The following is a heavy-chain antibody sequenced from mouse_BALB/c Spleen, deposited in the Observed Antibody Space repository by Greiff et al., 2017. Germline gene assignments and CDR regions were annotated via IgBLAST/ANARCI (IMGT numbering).Heavy chain of an antibody. CDR1: GFSLTGYG. CDR2: IWGDGST. V-gene: IGHV2-6-7*01. J-gene: IGHJ1*01. Sequence: QVQLKQSGPGLVAPSQSLSITCTVSGFSLTGYGVNWVRQPPGKGLEWLGMIWGDGSTDYNSALKSRLSISKDNSKSQVFLKMNSLQTDDTARYYCARSPITTVGYFDVWGAGTTVTVSS. D-gene: IGHD1-1*01. CDR3: ARSPITTVGYFDV.